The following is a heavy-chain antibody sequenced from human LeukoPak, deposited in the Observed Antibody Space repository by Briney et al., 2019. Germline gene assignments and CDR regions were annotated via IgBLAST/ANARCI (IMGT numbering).Heavy chain of an antibody. CDR3: GRLGDGYNDNY. Sequence: GGSLRLSCAASGFTVSSDYMGWVRQAPEKGLEWVSLISSGGSTYYADSLKGRFTISSDNSKNTLYLQMNSLRAEDTPVYYCGRLGDGYNDNYWGQGTLVTVSS. CDR2: ISSGGST. J-gene: IGHJ4*02. D-gene: IGHD5-24*01. CDR1: GFTVSSDY. V-gene: IGHV3-66*04.